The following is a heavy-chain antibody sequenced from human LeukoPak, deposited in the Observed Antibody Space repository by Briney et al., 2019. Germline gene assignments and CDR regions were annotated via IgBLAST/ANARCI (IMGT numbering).Heavy chain of an antibody. V-gene: IGHV4-61*02. CDR2: IYTSGST. J-gene: IGHJ4*02. CDR1: GGSISSGSYY. D-gene: IGHD4-17*01. CDR3: ARLGPKNGALDY. Sequence: MPSETLSLTCTVSGGSISSGSYYWSWIRQPAGKGLEWIGRIYTSGSTNYNPSLKSRVTMSVDTSKNQFSLKLSSVIAADTAVYYCARLGPKNGALDYWGQGTLVTVSS.